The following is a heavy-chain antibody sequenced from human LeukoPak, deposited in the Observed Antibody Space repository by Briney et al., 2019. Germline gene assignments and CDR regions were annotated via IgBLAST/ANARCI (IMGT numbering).Heavy chain of an antibody. CDR3: ARDGKSHGQFDY. J-gene: IGHJ4*02. Sequence: GRSLRLSCAASGFTFSSYGMHWVRQAPGKGLEWVAVIWYDGSNKYYADSVKGRFTISRDNSKNTLYLQMNSLRSEDTAVYYCARDGKSHGQFDYWGQGTLVTVSS. CDR1: GFTFSSYG. D-gene: IGHD5-18*01. CDR2: IWYDGSNK. V-gene: IGHV3-33*01.